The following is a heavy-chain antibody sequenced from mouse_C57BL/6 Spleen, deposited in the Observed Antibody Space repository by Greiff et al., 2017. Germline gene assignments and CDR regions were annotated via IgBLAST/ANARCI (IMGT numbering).Heavy chain of an antibody. V-gene: IGHV5-4*01. D-gene: IGHD1-1*01. CDR3: ARDRDYGSSSWFAY. J-gene: IGHJ3*01. CDR1: GFTFSSYA. CDR2: ISDGGSYT. Sequence: EVHLVESGGGLVKPGGSLKLSCAASGFTFSSYAMSWVRQTPEKRLEWVATISDGGSYTYYPDNVKGRFTISRDNAKNNLYLQMSHLKSEDTAMYYCARDRDYGSSSWFAYWGQGTLVTVSA.